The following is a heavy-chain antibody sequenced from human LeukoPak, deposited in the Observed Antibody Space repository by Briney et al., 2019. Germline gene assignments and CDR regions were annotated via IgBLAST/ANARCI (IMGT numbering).Heavy chain of an antibody. D-gene: IGHD5-12*01. Sequence: GSLRLSCAASGFTFSGYAMSWVRQAPGKGLEWVSAISGSGTGTYYADSVKGRFTISRDNSKNTLYLQMNGLRAEDTAVYYCAKDSRGYGGSDLDYWGQGTLVTVSS. CDR3: AKDSRGYGGSDLDY. J-gene: IGHJ4*02. V-gene: IGHV3-23*01. CDR2: ISGSGTGT. CDR1: GFTFSGYA.